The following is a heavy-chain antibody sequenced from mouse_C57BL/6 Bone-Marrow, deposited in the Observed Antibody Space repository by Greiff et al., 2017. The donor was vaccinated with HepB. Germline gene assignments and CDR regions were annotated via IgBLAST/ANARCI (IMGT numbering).Heavy chain of an antibody. Sequence: EVQLQESGPELVKPGASVKISCKASGYSFTDYNMNWVKQSNGKSLEWIGVINPNYGTTSYNQKFKGKATLTVDQSSSTAYMQLNSLTSEDSAVYYCARFHYGSSTEYFDVWGTGTTVTVSS. D-gene: IGHD1-1*01. CDR2: INPNYGTT. J-gene: IGHJ1*03. CDR3: ARFHYGSSTEYFDV. CDR1: GYSFTDYN. V-gene: IGHV1-39*01.